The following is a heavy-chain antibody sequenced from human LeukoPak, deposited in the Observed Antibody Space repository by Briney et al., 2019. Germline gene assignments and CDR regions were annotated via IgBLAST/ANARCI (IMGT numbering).Heavy chain of an antibody. D-gene: IGHD3-10*01. Sequence: PSETLSLTCTVSGASISSYYWSWSRQPPGKGLEWIGYISYSGSTNYNPSLKSRVTISVDTSKIQFSLKLSSVTAADTAVYYCARDGGSRSSPLDSDYWGQGTLVTVSS. CDR2: ISYSGST. V-gene: IGHV4-59*01. CDR1: GASISSYY. J-gene: IGHJ4*02. CDR3: ARDGGSRSSPLDSDY.